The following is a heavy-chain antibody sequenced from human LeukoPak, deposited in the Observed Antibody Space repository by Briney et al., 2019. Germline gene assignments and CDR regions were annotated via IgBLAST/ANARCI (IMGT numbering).Heavy chain of an antibody. CDR2: IYYSGST. CDR3: ARLSLQWLAGLDY. V-gene: IGHV4-59*08. Sequence: PSETLSLTCTVSGGSISSYYWSWIRQPPGKGLEWVWYIYYSGSTNYNPSLKSRVTISVDTSKNQFSLKLSSVTAADTAVYYCARLSLQWLAGLDYWGQGTLVTVSS. CDR1: GGSISSYY. D-gene: IGHD6-19*01. J-gene: IGHJ4*02.